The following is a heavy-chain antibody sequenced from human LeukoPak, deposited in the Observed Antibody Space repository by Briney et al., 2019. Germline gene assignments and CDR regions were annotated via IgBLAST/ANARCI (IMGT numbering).Heavy chain of an antibody. J-gene: IGHJ6*03. V-gene: IGHV1-8*03. CDR1: GYTFTSYD. CDR2: MNPNSGNT. D-gene: IGHD3-3*01. Sequence: ASVKVSCKASGYTFTSYDINWVRQATGQGLEWMGWMNPNSGNTGYAQKFQGRVTITRNTSISTAYMELSSLRSEDTAVYYCARAGTYYDFWNGYHTYYYYYYYMDVWGKGTTVTVSS. CDR3: ARAGTYYDFWNGYHTYYYYYYYMDV.